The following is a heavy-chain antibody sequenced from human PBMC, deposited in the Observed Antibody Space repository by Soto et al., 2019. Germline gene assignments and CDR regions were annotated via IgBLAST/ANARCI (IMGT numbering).Heavy chain of an antibody. D-gene: IGHD5-18*01. J-gene: IGHJ6*02. V-gene: IGHV4-39*07. CDR1: GDSISSSSYY. CDR3: AGWIQLQQYYYYGMDV. Sequence: SETLSLTCTVSGDSISSSSYYWGWIRQPPGKGLEWIGEIYHSGSTNYNPSLKSRVTISVDKSKNQFSLKLSFVTAADTAVYYCAGWIQLQQYYYYGMDVWGQGTTVTVSS. CDR2: IYHSGST.